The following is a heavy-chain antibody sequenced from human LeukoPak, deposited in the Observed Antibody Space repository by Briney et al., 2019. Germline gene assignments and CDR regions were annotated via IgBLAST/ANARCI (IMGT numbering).Heavy chain of an antibody. Sequence: SETLSLTCTVSGGSISSSSYYWSWIRQPAGKGLEWIGRIYTSGSTNYNPSLKSRVTISVDTSKNQFSLKLSSVTAADTAVYYCARVHYYGSGSYFDYWGQGTLVTVSS. D-gene: IGHD3-10*01. CDR1: GGSISSSSYY. CDR3: ARVHYYGSGSYFDY. CDR2: IYTSGST. J-gene: IGHJ4*02. V-gene: IGHV4-61*02.